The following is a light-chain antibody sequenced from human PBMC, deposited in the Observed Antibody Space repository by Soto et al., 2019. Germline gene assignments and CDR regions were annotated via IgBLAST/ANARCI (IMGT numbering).Light chain of an antibody. J-gene: IGLJ1*01. V-gene: IGLV2-23*02. CDR1: SSDVGSYNL. CDR2: EVS. Sequence: QSVLTQPASVSGSPGQSITISCTGTSSDVGSYNLVSWYQQHPGKAPKLMIYEVSQRPSGVSNRFSGSKSGNTSSLTISGLQAEDEADYYCCSYAGSSTPYVFGTATKLTVL. CDR3: CSYAGSSTPYV.